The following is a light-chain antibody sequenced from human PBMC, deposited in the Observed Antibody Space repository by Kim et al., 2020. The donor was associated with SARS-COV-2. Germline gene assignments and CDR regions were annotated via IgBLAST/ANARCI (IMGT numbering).Light chain of an antibody. V-gene: IGLV3-21*04. Sequence: PGKTARVSWGGNSMGSKGVHWYQQKSGQAPVLVIYYDSDRPSGIPERFSGSNSGNTATLTISRVEAGDEADYYCQVWDSSSDHRVVFGGGTQLTVL. CDR2: YDS. CDR3: QVWDSSSDHRVV. J-gene: IGLJ2*01. CDR1: SMGSKG.